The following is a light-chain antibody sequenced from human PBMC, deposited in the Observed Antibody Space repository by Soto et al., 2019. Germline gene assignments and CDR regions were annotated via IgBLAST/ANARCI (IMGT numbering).Light chain of an antibody. Sequence: DIVMTQSPDSLPVSLGERATINCKSSQSILYSSNNKNYLAWYQQTPGQPPKLLIYWASTRESGVPDRFRGSGSGTAFTLTISRLEPEDFAIYYCQQRSNWPPITFGQGTRLEI. CDR3: QQRSNWPPIT. CDR1: QSILYSSNNKNY. V-gene: IGKV4-1*01. J-gene: IGKJ5*01. CDR2: WAS.